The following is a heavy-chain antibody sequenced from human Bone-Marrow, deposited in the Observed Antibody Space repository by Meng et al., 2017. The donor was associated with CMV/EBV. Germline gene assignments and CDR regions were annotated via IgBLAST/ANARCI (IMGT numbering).Heavy chain of an antibody. CDR3: ARVPTMVRGVITGGGRHYYGMDV. V-gene: IGHV3-11*01. Sequence: LKISCAASGFTFSDYYMSWIRQAPGKGLEWVSYISSSGSTIYYADSVKGRFTISRDNAKNSLYLQMNSLRAEDTAVYYCARVPTMVRGVITGGGRHYYGMDVCGQGTTVTVSS. J-gene: IGHJ6*02. D-gene: IGHD3-10*01. CDR2: ISSSGSTI. CDR1: GFTFSDYY.